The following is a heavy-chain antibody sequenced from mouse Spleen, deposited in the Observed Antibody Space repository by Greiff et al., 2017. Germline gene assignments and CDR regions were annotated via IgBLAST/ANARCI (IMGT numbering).Heavy chain of an antibody. CDR3: ARESWDQFAY. CDR1: GYSITSGYY. V-gene: IGHV3-6*02. CDR2: ISYDGSN. Sequence: VQLQQSGPGLVKPSQSLSLTCSVTGYSITSGYYWNWIRQFPGTKLEWMGYISYDGSNNYNPSLKNRISITRDTSKNQFFLKLNSVTTEDTATYYCARESWDQFAYWGQGTLVTVSA. J-gene: IGHJ3*01. D-gene: IGHD4-1*01.